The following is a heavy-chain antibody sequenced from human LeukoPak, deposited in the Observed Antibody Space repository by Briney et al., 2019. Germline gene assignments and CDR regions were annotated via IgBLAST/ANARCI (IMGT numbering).Heavy chain of an antibody. J-gene: IGHJ4*02. V-gene: IGHV3-7*05. CDR1: GFIFTDYW. CDR3: ARLYGTFLEWSPYFDY. D-gene: IGHD3-3*02. Sequence: GGSLRLSCAASGFIFTDYWMSWVRQAPGKGLEWVANIKPDGSDTYYADSVKGRFTISKDDAENSVFLQMNSLRAEDTAVYYCARLYGTFLEWSPYFDYWGQGTLVTVSS. CDR2: IKPDGSDT.